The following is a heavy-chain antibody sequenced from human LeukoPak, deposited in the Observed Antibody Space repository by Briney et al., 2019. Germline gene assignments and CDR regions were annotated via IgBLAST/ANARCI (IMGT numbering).Heavy chain of an antibody. J-gene: IGHJ5*02. D-gene: IGHD1-26*01. CDR1: GFNFSPYW. Sequence: PGGSLRLSCAASGFNFSPYWMHWVRQAPGKGPVWVSRINNDGTSTWYAESVKGRFTISRDSARNTVSLQMNSLRAEDTALYYCARDQDGVGTTIDLWGQGTLVTVSS. V-gene: IGHV3-74*01. CDR3: ARDQDGVGTTIDL. CDR2: INNDGTST.